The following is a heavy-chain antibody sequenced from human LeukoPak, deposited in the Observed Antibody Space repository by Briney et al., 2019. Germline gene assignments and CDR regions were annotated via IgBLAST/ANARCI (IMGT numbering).Heavy chain of an antibody. V-gene: IGHV3-30*04. CDR3: ATEHWGPNS. D-gene: IGHD3-16*01. CDR1: GFTFSTYT. CDR2: ISYDGSNK. Sequence: GSLRLSCAASGFTFSTYTIHWVRQAPGKGLEWVAVISYDGSNKYYADSVKGRFTISRDNAKNSLFLQMSSLRGEDTALYYCATEHWGPNSWGQGTLVTVSS. J-gene: IGHJ4*02.